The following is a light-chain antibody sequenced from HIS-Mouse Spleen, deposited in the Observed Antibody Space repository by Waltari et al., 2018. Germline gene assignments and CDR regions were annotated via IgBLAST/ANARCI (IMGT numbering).Light chain of an antibody. CDR1: SSDVGSYNL. CDR3: CSYAGSSTFEV. CDR2: ECS. J-gene: IGLJ2*01. V-gene: IGLV2-23*03. Sequence: QSALTQPASVSGSPGQSITISCTGTSSDVGSYNLGSWYQQHPGKAPKLMIYECSKRPSGVSNRFSGSKSGNTASLTISGLQAEDEADYYCCSYAGSSTFEVFGGGTKLTVL.